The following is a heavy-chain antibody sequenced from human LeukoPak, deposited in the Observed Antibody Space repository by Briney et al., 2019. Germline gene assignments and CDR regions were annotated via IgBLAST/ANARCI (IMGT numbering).Heavy chain of an antibody. CDR1: GFTFSSYS. Sequence: GGSLRLSCAASGFTFSSYSMNWVRQAPGKGLEWVSYISSSSSTIYYADSVKGRFTISRDNAKNSLYLQMNSLRAEDTAVYYCARDTPYSGYDKDAFDIWGQETMVTVSS. CDR3: ARDTPYSGYDKDAFDI. CDR2: ISSSSSTI. J-gene: IGHJ3*02. D-gene: IGHD5-12*01. V-gene: IGHV3-48*01.